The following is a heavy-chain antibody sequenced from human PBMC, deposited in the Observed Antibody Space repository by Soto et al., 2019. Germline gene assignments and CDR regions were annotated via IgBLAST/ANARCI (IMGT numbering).Heavy chain of an antibody. D-gene: IGHD5-12*01. Sequence: SETLSLTCTVSGGSISGHSWVWIRQPAGKGLEWIGHIYPSGSTSYNPSLRSRVTMSLDTSTDKIFLNLTSVTAADTAVFYCVRGRSYSVYDFWGPGTLVTVSS. J-gene: IGHJ4*02. CDR1: GGSISGHS. CDR3: VRGRSYSVYDF. CDR2: IYPSGST. V-gene: IGHV4-4*07.